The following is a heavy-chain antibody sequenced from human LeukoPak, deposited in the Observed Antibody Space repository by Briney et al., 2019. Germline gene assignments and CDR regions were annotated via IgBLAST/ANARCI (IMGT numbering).Heavy chain of an antibody. CDR2: ISYDGSNK. D-gene: IGHD3-10*01. CDR3: AKDRLRSITMVRNLNPDY. V-gene: IGHV3-30*19. J-gene: IGHJ4*02. Sequence: GGSLRLSCAASGFTFSSYGMHWVRQAPGKGLEWVAVISYDGSNKYYADSVKGRFTISRDNSKNTLYLQMNSLRAEDTAVYYCAKDRLRSITMVRNLNPDYWGQGTLVTVSS. CDR1: GFTFSSYG.